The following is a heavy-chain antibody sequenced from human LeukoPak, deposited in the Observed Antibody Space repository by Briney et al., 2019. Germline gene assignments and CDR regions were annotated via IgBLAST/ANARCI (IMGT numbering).Heavy chain of an antibody. J-gene: IGHJ3*02. V-gene: IGHV4-4*07. Sequence: SETLSLTCTVSGGSISSYYWSWIRQPAGKGLEWIGRIYTSGSTNYNPSLKSRVTMSVDTSKNQFSPKLSSVTAADTAVYYCARHYYDSSGYYFPPPGNAFDIWGQGTMVTVSS. CDR3: ARHYYDSSGYYFPPPGNAFDI. D-gene: IGHD3-22*01. CDR2: IYTSGST. CDR1: GGSISSYY.